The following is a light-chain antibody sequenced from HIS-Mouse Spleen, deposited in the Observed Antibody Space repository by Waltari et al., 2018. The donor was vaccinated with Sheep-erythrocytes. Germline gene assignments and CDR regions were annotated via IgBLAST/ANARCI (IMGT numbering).Light chain of an antibody. CDR2: EGS. V-gene: IGLV2-23*01. J-gene: IGLJ3*02. Sequence: QSALTQPASVSGSPGQSITISCTGTSSDVGSYNLVPWYQQHPGKAPKLMIYEGSKRPSGVSNRFSGSKSGNTAFLTISGLQAEDEADYYCCSYAGCSTWVFGGGTKLTVL. CDR3: CSYAGCSTWV. CDR1: SSDVGSYNL.